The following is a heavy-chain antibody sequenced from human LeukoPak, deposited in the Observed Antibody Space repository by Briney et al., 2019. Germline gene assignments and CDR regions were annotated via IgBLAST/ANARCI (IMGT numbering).Heavy chain of an antibody. J-gene: IGHJ4*02. CDR3: ARDDF. CDR1: GFTFSSYA. V-gene: IGHV3-23*01. CDR2: ISGSGGST. Sequence: GGSLRLSCAASGFTFSSYAMSWVRQAPGKGPEWVSGISGSGGSTNYADSVKGRFTISRDNSKHTLFLQLNSLRAEDTAVYYCARDDFWGQGTLVTVSS.